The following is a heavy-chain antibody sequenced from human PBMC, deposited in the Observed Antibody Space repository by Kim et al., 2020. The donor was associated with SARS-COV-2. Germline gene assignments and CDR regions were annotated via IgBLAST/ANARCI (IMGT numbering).Heavy chain of an antibody. CDR2: IYYSGST. Sequence: SETLSLTCTVSGGSISSYYWSWIRQPPGKGLEWIGYIYYSGSTNYNPSLKSRVTISVDTSKNQFSLKLSSVTAADTAVYYCARVGDYGDYSGYYYYGMDGWGQGTTVTVSS. D-gene: IGHD4-17*01. V-gene: IGHV4-59*01. J-gene: IGHJ6*02. CDR3: ARVGDYGDYSGYYYYGMDG. CDR1: GGSISSYY.